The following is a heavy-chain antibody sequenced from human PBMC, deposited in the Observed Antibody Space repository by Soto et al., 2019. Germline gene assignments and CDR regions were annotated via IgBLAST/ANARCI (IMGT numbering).Heavy chain of an antibody. Sequence: QVQLVQSGGEVKKPGSSVKVSCKASGGSFSSYSISWVRQAPGQGLEWMGGIMPISDTVSYAQKFQGRVTIIAEKSTTTAYMELSSLTFEDTAMYYCTTILGGIFDYWGQGTLVTVSS. V-gene: IGHV1-69*14. CDR1: GGSFSSYS. D-gene: IGHD3-3*02. J-gene: IGHJ4*02. CDR3: TTILGGIFDY. CDR2: IMPISDTV.